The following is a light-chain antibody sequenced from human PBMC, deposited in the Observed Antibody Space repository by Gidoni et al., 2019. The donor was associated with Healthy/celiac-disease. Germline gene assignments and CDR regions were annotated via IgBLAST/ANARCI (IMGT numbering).Light chain of an antibody. CDR2: AAS. CDR1: QGLSSW. CDR3: QQANSCPPRLT. Sequence: IQLTQSPSSVSASVGDRVTITCRASQGLSSWLAWYQQKPGKAPKLLIYAASSLQSGVPSRFSGSGYGTDFNLTISSLQPEDFATYYCQQANSCPPRLTFGGGTKVEIK. V-gene: IGKV1D-12*01. J-gene: IGKJ4*01.